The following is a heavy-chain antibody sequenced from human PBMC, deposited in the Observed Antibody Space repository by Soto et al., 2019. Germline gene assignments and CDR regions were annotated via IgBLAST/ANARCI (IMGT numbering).Heavy chain of an antibody. CDR2: IDASGNT. Sequence: SETLSLTCTVSVDSITTYYWSWIRQPAGKGLEWIGRIDASGNTNYNPSPNSRVTMSIDTSKKQFSLKLTSVTAADTAIYYCARYSNNWFQTEGMDVWGQGTPVTVYS. CDR1: VDSITTYY. CDR3: ARYSNNWFQTEGMDV. D-gene: IGHD6-13*01. J-gene: IGHJ6*02. V-gene: IGHV4-4*07.